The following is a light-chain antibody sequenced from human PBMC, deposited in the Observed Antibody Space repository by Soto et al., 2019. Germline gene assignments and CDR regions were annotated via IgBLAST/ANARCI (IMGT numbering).Light chain of an antibody. CDR2: GAS. J-gene: IGKJ1*01. CDR1: QSVSRD. Sequence: EILMTQSPATLSVSPGERATLSCRASQSVSRDLAWYQQKPGQAPRLLIYGASTRATGVPARFSGSGSGTEFTLTINSLQSEDFAVYYCQQYNNWRTFGQGTKVDIK. V-gene: IGKV3-15*01. CDR3: QQYNNWRT.